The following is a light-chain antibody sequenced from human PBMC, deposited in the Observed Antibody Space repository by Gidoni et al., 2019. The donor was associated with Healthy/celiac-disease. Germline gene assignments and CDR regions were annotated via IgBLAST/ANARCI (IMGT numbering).Light chain of an antibody. J-gene: IGKJ1*01. CDR2: AAS. CDR1: QRISRY. Sequence: DSQMTQSPSSLSASVGDRVTITGRASQRISRYFTWYQQTPGRAPKLLIYAASSLPSGVPSRFRGRGSAPDFTLTISLLPPEAFAPYSCQQCYRTPLTFGPGTKVEI. V-gene: IGKV1-39*01. CDR3: QQCYRTPLT.